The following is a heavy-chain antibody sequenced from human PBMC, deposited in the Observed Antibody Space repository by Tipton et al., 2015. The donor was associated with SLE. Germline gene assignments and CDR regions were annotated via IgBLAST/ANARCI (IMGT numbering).Heavy chain of an antibody. CDR3: GSAPSGSTRWFDP. CDR2: FNHSGST. D-gene: IGHD5-12*01. V-gene: IGHV4-34*01. Sequence: TLSLTCAVYGGSFSDYYWSWIRQPPGKGLEWFGEFNHSGSTNYNPSLKSRVTISVDTSKNQFSLKLSSVTAADMAVYYCGSAPSGSTRWFDPWGQGTLVTVSS. CDR1: GGSFSDYY. J-gene: IGHJ5*02.